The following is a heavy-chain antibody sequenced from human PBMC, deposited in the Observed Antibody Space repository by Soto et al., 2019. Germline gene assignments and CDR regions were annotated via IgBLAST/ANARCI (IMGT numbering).Heavy chain of an antibody. D-gene: IGHD3-22*01. J-gene: IGHJ4*02. CDR2: INHSGST. Sequence: SETLSLTCAVYGGSFSGYYWSWIRQPPGKGLEWIGEINHSGSTNYNPSLKSRVTISVDTSKNQFSLKLSSVTAADTAVYYCARSYYYDSSGYYSPGLQDYWGQGTLVTVSS. V-gene: IGHV4-34*01. CDR3: ARSYYYDSSGYYSPGLQDY. CDR1: GGSFSGYY.